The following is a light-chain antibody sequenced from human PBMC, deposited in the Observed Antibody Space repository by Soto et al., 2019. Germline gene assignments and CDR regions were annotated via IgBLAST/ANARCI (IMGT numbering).Light chain of an antibody. CDR3: QQFNGFPT. CDR1: QGISND. Sequence: AIQLTQSPSSLSAAVGDTVTITCRASQGISNDLAWYQQIPGKPPKLLIYDASTLESGVPSRFSGSGSGTDFTLTISSLQPGDFATYYCQQFNGFPTFGQGTRLEIQ. J-gene: IGKJ5*01. CDR2: DAS. V-gene: IGKV1-13*02.